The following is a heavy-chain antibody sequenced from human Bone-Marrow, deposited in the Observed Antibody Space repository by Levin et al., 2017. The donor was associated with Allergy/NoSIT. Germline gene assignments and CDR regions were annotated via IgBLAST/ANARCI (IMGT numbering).Heavy chain of an antibody. D-gene: IGHD6-6*01. V-gene: IGHV1-8*01. CDR3: ARARPPGEGGGENLGISSIAAPYYYYGMDV. CDR2: MNPNSGNT. Sequence: ASVKVSCKASGYTFTSYDINWVRQATGQGLEWMGWMNPNSGNTGYAQKFQGRVTMTRNTSISTAYMELSSLRSEDTAVYYCARARPPGEGGGENLGISSIAAPYYYYGMDVWGQGTTVTVSS. CDR1: GYTFTSYD. J-gene: IGHJ6*02.